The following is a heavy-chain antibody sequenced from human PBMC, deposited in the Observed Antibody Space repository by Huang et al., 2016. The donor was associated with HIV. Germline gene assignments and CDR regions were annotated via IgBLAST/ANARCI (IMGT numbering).Heavy chain of an antibody. D-gene: IGHD6-13*01. J-gene: IGHJ4*02. CDR1: GFTFSSYG. Sequence: QVQLVESGGGVVQPGRSQRISCAAFGFTFSSYGMDWVSQAPGKGVVWVAVISYDDKTKYYSDSGKGRFSISRDKSKTTVYLQLNSLRLEDTAVYYCAKGGSAAAVLDFWGQGTLVTVSS. V-gene: IGHV3-30*18. CDR3: AKGGSAAAVLDF. CDR2: ISYDDKTK.